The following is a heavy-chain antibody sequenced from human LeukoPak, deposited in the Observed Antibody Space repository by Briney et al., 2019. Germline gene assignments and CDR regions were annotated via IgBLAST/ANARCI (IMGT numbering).Heavy chain of an antibody. CDR3: AKDEDGGCDY. V-gene: IGHV3-21*01. CDR2: ISSSSSYI. CDR1: GFTFTNTW. J-gene: IGHJ4*02. Sequence: GGSLRLSCAASGFTFTNTWMSWVRQAPGKGLEWVSSISSSSSYIYYADSVKGRFTISRDNAKNSLYLQMNSLRAEDTAVYYCAKDEDGGCDYWGQGTLVTVSS. D-gene: IGHD3-10*01.